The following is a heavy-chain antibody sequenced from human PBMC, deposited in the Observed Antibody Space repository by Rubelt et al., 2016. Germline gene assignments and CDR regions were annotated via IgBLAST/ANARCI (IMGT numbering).Heavy chain of an antibody. D-gene: IGHD6-6*01. V-gene: IGHV6-1*01. CDR2: TYYRSKWYN. J-gene: IGHJ6*02. CDR1: GASVSSNSAA. Sequence: QVRLQQSGPGLVKPSQTLSLTCAISGASVSSNSAAWYWIRQSPSRGLEWLGRTYYRSKWYNDYEVSVKSRIRINPDTSKNQFSLQLNSVSPGATALYYCTRDTPGPSFYYGMDVWGQGTTVTVSS. CDR3: TRDTPGPSFYYGMDV.